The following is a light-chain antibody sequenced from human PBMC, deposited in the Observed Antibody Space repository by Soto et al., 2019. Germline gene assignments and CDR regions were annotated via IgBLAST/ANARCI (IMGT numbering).Light chain of an antibody. Sequence: QSALTQPASVSGSPGQSITISCTGTSSDVGGYDSVSWYQQHPGKAPKLMIYDVNNRPSGVSNRFSGSKSGNTASLTISGLQTEDEADDYCSSYTSSSTLVVGGGTKLAVL. V-gene: IGLV2-14*03. CDR2: DVN. CDR1: SSDVGGYDS. J-gene: IGLJ2*01. CDR3: SSYTSSSTLV.